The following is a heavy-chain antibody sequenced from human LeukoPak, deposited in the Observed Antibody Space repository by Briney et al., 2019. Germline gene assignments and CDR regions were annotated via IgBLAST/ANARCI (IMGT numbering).Heavy chain of an antibody. D-gene: IGHD3-10*01. V-gene: IGHV4-39*01. CDR1: GGSISSSSYY. CDR3: ARHTFLITMVRGVRDPRYYFDY. Sequence: SETLSLTCTVSGGSISSSSYYWGWIRQPPGKGLEWIGSIYYSGSTYYNPSLKSRVTISVDTSKNQFSLKLSSVTAADTAVYYCARHTFLITMVRGVRDPRYYFDYWGQGTLVTVSP. J-gene: IGHJ4*02. CDR2: IYYSGST.